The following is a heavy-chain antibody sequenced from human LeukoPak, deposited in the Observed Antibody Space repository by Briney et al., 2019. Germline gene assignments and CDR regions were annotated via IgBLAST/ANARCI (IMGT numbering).Heavy chain of an antibody. CDR1: GGSASSGSYY. CDR2: IYYSGST. J-gene: IGHJ4*02. D-gene: IGHD1-26*01. CDR3: ARVWGSYPFDY. V-gene: IGHV4-61*01. Sequence: PSETLSLTCTVSGGSASSGSYYWSWIRQPPGKGLEWIGYIYYSGSTNYNPPLKSRVTISVDTSKNQFSLKLSSVTAADTAVYYCARVWGSYPFDYWGQGTLVTVSS.